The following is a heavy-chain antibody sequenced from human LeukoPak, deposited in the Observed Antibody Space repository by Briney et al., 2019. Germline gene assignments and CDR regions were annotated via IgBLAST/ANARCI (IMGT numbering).Heavy chain of an antibody. CDR3: ARVIGYYDSSGYRH. CDR1: GFTFSSYA. V-gene: IGHV3-21*01. D-gene: IGHD3-22*01. CDR2: ISSSSSYI. J-gene: IGHJ4*02. Sequence: GGSLRLSCAASGFTFSSYAMSWVRQAPGKGLEWVSSISSSSSYIYYADSVKGRFTISRDNAKNSLYLQMNSLRAEDTAVYYCARVIGYYDSSGYRHWGQGTLVTVSS.